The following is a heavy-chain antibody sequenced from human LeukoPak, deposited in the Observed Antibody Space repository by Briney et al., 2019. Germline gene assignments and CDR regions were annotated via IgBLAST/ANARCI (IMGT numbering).Heavy chain of an antibody. CDR3: AKYFYASVSFDA. CDR1: GFTFSASA. V-gene: IGHV3-23*01. D-gene: IGHD3-10*01. J-gene: IGHJ5*02. CDR2: IGEGGGTS. Sequence: PGGSLRLSCAASGFTFSASAMTWVRQAPGKGLEWVSTIGEGGGTSYYYADSVKGRFTISRDNSKNTLYLQMNSLRAEDTAIYYCAKYFYASVSFDAWGQGTLVTVSS.